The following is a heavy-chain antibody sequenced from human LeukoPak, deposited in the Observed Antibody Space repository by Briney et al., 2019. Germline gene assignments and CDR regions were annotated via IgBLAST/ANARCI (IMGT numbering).Heavy chain of an antibody. CDR3: AKDKGQQLALFDY. CDR1: GFTFDDHA. J-gene: IGHJ4*02. Sequence: GGSLRLSCAASGFTFDDHAMHWVRQAPGKGLEWVSGISWNSGGIGYADSVKGRFTISRDNAKNSLYLQMNSLRVEDSALYYCAKDKGQQLALFDYWGQGTLVTVSS. V-gene: IGHV3-9*01. CDR2: ISWNSGGI. D-gene: IGHD6-13*01.